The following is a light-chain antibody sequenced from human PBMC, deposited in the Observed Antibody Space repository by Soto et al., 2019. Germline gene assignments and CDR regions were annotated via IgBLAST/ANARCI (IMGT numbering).Light chain of an antibody. CDR2: DVS. CDR3: SSYTSSSPYV. Sequence: QSALTQPASVSGSPGQSITISCTGTSSDVGGYNYVSWYQQHPGKAPKLMIYDVSNRPSGVSNRFSGSKSGKTASLTISGHQAEDEADYYCSSYTSSSPYVLGTGTKLTVL. V-gene: IGLV2-14*01. J-gene: IGLJ1*01. CDR1: SSDVGGYNY.